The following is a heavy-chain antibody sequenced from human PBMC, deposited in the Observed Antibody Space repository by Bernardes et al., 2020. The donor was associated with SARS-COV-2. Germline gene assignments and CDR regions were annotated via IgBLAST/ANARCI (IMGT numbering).Heavy chain of an antibody. Sequence: SETLSLTCTVSGGSISSGDYYWSWIRQPPGKGLEWIGYIYYSGSTYYNPSLKSRVTISVDTSKNQFSLKLSSVTAADTAVYYCASHGIGITIFGVVTNDAFDIWGQGTMVTVSS. CDR3: ASHGIGITIFGVVTNDAFDI. CDR2: IYYSGST. V-gene: IGHV4-30-4*01. CDR1: GGSISSGDYY. J-gene: IGHJ3*02. D-gene: IGHD3-3*01.